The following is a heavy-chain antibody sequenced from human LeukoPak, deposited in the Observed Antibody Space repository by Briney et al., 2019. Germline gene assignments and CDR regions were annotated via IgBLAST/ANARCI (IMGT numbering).Heavy chain of an antibody. V-gene: IGHV3-7*04. J-gene: IGHJ4*02. CDR2: IKQDGSEK. CDR1: GFTFSSHW. CDR3: ARDHS. Sequence: GGSLRLSCAASGFTFSSHWMSWVRQAPGKGLEWVANIKQDGSEKYYVDSVKGRFTISRDNAKNSLYLQMNSLRAEDTAVYYCARDHSWGQGTLVTVSS.